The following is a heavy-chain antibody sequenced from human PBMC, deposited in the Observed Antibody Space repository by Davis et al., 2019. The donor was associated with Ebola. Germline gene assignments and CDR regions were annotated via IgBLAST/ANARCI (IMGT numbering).Heavy chain of an antibody. D-gene: IGHD5-18*01. CDR3: ARDQREYSYGYFDY. CDR2: IGTAGDT. CDR1: GFSFSSYD. V-gene: IGHV3-13*01. Sequence: GGSLRLSCAASGFSFSSYDMHWVRHATEKGLEWVCSIGTAGDTYYPCSVKGRFTISRDNSKNTLYLQMNSLRAEDTAVYYCARDQREYSYGYFDYWGQGTLVTVSS. J-gene: IGHJ4*02.